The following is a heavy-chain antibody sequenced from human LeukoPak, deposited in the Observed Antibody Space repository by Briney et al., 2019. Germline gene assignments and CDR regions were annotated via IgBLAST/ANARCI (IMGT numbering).Heavy chain of an antibody. D-gene: IGHD5-18*01. CDR3: ARDTAMAITGGLGD. Sequence: GGSLRPSCAASGFTFSSYEMNWVRQAPGKGLEWVSYISSSGSTIYYADSVKGRFTISRDNAKNSLYLQMNSLRAEDTAVYYCARDTAMAITGGLGDWGQGTLVTVSS. J-gene: IGHJ4*02. CDR2: ISSSGSTI. V-gene: IGHV3-48*03. CDR1: GFTFSSYE.